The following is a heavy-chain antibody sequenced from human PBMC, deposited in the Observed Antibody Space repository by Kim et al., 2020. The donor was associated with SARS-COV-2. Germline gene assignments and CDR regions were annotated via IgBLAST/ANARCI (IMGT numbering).Heavy chain of an antibody. CDR2: IIPMFGTP. CDR1: GDTFSTYG. J-gene: IGHJ4*02. CDR3: SRGGPALNGHYFDY. D-gene: IGHD1-26*01. Sequence: SVKVSCKASGDTFSTYGFTWVQQAPGQGLEWMGTIIPMFGTPSHAQKFQGRVTVSADESTSTAYMELRSLRSEDTAVYYCSRGGPALNGHYFDYWGQGTLVTVSS. V-gene: IGHV1-69*13.